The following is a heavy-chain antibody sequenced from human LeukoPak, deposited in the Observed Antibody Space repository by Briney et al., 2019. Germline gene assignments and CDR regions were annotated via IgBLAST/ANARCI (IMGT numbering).Heavy chain of an antibody. CDR3: AGHYWKVPSRVDGGEGY. D-gene: IGHD3-3*02. V-gene: IGHV3-7*01. Sequence: PGGSLGLSCEASGFTFSRYWMTWVRQPPGKGLEWVANIKPDGSEKYYVDSVRGRFTISRDNAKSTLSLQMNSLRAEDAAVYYCAGHYWKVPSRVDGGEGYWGQGTLATVSS. CDR2: IKPDGSEK. CDR1: GFTFSRYW. J-gene: IGHJ4*02.